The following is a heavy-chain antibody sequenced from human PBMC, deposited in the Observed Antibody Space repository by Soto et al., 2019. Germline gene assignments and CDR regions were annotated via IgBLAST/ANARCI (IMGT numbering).Heavy chain of an antibody. D-gene: IGHD3-9*01. CDR2: IYYSGST. CDR3: ASPGRGILTGYDYYGMDV. J-gene: IGHJ6*02. V-gene: IGHV4-39*01. CDR1: GGYISSSSYY. Sequence: AETLSLTCTVSGGYISSSSYYWGCIRQTPGKGLEWIGSIYYSGSTYYDPSLKSRVTISVDTSKNQFSLKLSSVTAADTAVYYCASPGRGILTGYDYYGMDVWGQGTTVTVSS.